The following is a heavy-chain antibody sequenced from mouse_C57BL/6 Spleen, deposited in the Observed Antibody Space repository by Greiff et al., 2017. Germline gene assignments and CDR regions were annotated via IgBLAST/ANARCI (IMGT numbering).Heavy chain of an antibody. CDR1: GYAFSSYW. D-gene: IGHD1-1*01. Sequence: QVQLQQSGAELVKPGASVKISCKASGYAFSSYWINWVKQRPGKGLEWIGQIYPGDGDTNYTGKFKGKATLTVDTSSSTAYMQLSSLTSEDCAGYFGATYYGSSLLADGGQGTLVTVSA. CDR2: IYPGDGDT. V-gene: IGHV1-80*01. J-gene: IGHJ3*01. CDR3: ATYYGSSLLAD.